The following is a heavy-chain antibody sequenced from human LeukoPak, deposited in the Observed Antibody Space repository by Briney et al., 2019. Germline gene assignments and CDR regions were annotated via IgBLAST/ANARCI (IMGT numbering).Heavy chain of an antibody. CDR1: GYSMNSVYY. D-gene: IGHD5-12*01. V-gene: IGHV4-38-2*02. J-gene: IGHJ3*02. CDR2: IYNSGST. CDR3: ARNISGLGLYSHYAYDPAGAFDT. Sequence: SETLSLTCTVSGYSMNSVYYWGWIRQPPGKGLEWIGSIYNSGSTSYNPSLKSRVTISIDTSKNQFSLKLTSVTAADTAVYYCARNISGLGLYSHYAYDPAGAFDTWGQGTMVTVSS.